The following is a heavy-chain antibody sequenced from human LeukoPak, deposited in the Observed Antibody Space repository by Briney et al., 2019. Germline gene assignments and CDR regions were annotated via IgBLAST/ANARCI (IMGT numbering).Heavy chain of an antibody. J-gene: IGHJ6*02. V-gene: IGHV3-9*01. CDR1: GFTFDDYA. CDR2: ISWNSGSI. D-gene: IGHD5-18*01. CDR3: ARDGHSYGYLQVSLYYYYGMDV. Sequence: PGGSLRLSCAASGFTFDDYAMHWVRQAPGKGLEWVSGISWNSGSIGYADSVKGRFTISRDNSKNTLYLQMNSLRAEDTAVYYCARDGHSYGYLQVSLYYYYGMDVWGQGTTVTVSS.